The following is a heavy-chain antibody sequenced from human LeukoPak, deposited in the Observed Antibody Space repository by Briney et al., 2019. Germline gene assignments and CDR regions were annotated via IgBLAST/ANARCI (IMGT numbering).Heavy chain of an antibody. CDR1: GFTFSSYA. D-gene: IGHD3-22*01. CDR3: AKDNTMIVVVILGY. J-gene: IGHJ4*02. V-gene: IGHV3-23*01. CDR2: ISGSGGST. Sequence: QAGGSLRLSCAASGFTFSSYAMSWVRQAPGKGLKWVSAISGSGGSTYYADSVKGRFTISRDNSKNTLYLQMNSLRAEDTAVYYCAKDNTMIVVVILGYRGQGTLVTVSS.